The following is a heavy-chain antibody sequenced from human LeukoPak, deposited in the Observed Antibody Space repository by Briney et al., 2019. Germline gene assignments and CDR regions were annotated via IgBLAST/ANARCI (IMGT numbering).Heavy chain of an antibody. CDR2: IKYDGSHK. Sequence: GGSLRLSCVASGFSFSSYWMAWVRQAPGKGLEWVANIKYDGSHKYYVDSVKGRFTISRDNAKNSVYLQMNSLRVDDTAVYFCASSHDSSGNDWGQGAMVTVSS. CDR1: GFSFSSYW. D-gene: IGHD3-22*01. V-gene: IGHV3-7*01. CDR3: ASSHDSSGND. J-gene: IGHJ4*02.